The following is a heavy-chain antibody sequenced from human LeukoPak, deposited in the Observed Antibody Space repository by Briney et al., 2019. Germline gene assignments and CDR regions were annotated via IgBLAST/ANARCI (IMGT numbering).Heavy chain of an antibody. Sequence: GASVKVSCKASGGTFSSYTISWVRQAPGQGLEWMGGIIPIFGTANYAQKFQGRVTITTDESTSTAYMELSSLRSEDTAVYYCARGPRAAIFGVVRSYFGYWGQGTLVTVSS. CDR1: GGTFSSYT. D-gene: IGHD3-3*01. V-gene: IGHV1-69*05. CDR2: IIPIFGTA. J-gene: IGHJ4*02. CDR3: ARGPRAAIFGVVRSYFGY.